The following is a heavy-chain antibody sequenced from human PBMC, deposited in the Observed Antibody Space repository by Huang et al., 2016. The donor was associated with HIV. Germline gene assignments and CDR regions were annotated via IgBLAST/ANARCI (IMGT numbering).Heavy chain of an antibody. Sequence: QLQLQESGPGLVKPSETLSLTCTVSGGSISSSSSYWGWIGSIYHSGSTYYNPSRRSRVIISVDTSKNQFSLKLSSVTAADTAVHYCARHWYTSSWYYDYFDYWGQGTLVTVSS. D-gene: IGHD6-13*01. J-gene: IGHJ4*02. CDR1: GGSISSSSSY. CDR2: IYHSGST. CDR3: ARHWYTSSWYYDYFDY. V-gene: IGHV4-39*01.